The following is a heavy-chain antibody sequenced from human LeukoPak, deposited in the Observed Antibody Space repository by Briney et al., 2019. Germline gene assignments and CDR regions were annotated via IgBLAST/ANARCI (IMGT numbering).Heavy chain of an antibody. J-gene: IGHJ4*02. CDR1: GFTFSSYL. CDR2: IDNDGSGT. V-gene: IGHV3-74*01. D-gene: IGHD5-18*01. Sequence: GGSLRLSCAASGFTFSSYLMHWVRQAPGKGLVWVSRIDNDGSGTSYADSVKGRFTISRDNAKNRLYVQMNSLRAEDTAVYYCATGSGLWSPDYWGQGTLVTVSS. CDR3: ATGSGLWSPDY.